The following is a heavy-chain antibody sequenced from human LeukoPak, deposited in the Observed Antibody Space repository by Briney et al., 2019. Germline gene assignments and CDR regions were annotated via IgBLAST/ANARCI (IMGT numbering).Heavy chain of an antibody. Sequence: GGSLRLSCAASGFTFSSYGMHWVRQAPGKGLEWVAVISYDGSNKYYADSVKGRFTISRDNSKNTLSLQMNSLRAEDTAVYYCAKDGHYGSGSYFDYWGQGTLVTVSS. J-gene: IGHJ4*02. CDR2: ISYDGSNK. V-gene: IGHV3-30*18. CDR1: GFTFSSYG. D-gene: IGHD3-10*01. CDR3: AKDGHYGSGSYFDY.